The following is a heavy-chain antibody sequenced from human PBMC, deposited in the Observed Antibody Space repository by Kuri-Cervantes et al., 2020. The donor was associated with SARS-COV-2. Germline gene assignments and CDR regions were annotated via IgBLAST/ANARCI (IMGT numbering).Heavy chain of an antibody. V-gene: IGHV3-64D*08. CDR2: ISSNGGST. D-gene: IGHD2-2*02. J-gene: IGHJ6*02. CDR1: GFTFSSYA. CDR3: VKDECSSTSCYTGGYYYYYYGMDV. Sequence: GGSLRLSCSASGFTFSSYAMHWVRQAPGKGLEYVSAISSNGGSTYYADSAKGRFTISRDNSKNTLYLQMSSLRAEDTAVYYCVKDECSSTSCYTGGYYYYYYGMDVWCQGTTVTVSS.